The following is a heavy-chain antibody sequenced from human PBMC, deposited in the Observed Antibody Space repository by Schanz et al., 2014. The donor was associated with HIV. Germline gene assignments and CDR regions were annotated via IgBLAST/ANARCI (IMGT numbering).Heavy chain of an antibody. CDR3: ARGLPADY. Sequence: EVQLVESGGGLVQPGMSLRLSCAASGFTFDDYAMHWVRQAPGKGLEWVSVISGSGGSTYYADSVNGRFTISRDNSKNTVYLQMNSLRAEDTAVYFCARGLPADYWGQGTLVTVSS. CDR2: ISGSGGST. CDR1: GFTFDDYA. V-gene: IGHV3-23*04. J-gene: IGHJ4*02. D-gene: IGHD5-18*01.